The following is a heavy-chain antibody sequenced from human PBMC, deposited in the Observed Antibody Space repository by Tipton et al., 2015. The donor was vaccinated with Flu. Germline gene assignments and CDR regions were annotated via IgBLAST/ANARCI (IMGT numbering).Heavy chain of an antibody. V-gene: IGHV3-23*01. D-gene: IGHD2-15*01. CDR1: GFNFNIYA. J-gene: IGHJ4*02. CDR2: IAGTTGNT. Sequence: SLRLSCAASGFNFNIYAMSWVRQAPGKGLEWVSGIAGTTGNTYFADSVRGRFTISRDNSKNTLYLHRSSLRAEDTAVYYCAKDWFRQDIVGRAAPFDSWGQGIMVTVSS. CDR3: AKDWFRQDIVGRAAPFDS.